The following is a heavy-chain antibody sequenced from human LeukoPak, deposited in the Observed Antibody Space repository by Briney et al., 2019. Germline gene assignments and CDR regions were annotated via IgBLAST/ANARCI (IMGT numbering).Heavy chain of an antibody. CDR3: AKDTPLCYFDY. D-gene: IGHD3-16*01. CDR2: IRNDGSII. J-gene: IGHJ4*02. Sequence: GGSLRLSCAASGFTFSSYGMHWIRQAPGKGLEWVAFIRNDGSIIYNADSVKGRFTISRDNSKNTLYLQMNSLRADDTAAYYCAKDTPLCYFDYWGQGTLVSVSS. CDR1: GFTFSSYG. V-gene: IGHV3-30*02.